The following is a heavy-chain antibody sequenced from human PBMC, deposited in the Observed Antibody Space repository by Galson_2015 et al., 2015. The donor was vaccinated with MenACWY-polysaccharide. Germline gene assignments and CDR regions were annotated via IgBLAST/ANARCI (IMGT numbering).Heavy chain of an antibody. V-gene: IGHV3-74*01. J-gene: IGHJ5*02. CDR2: ITDDGSAT. CDR1: GFSFNTYW. Sequence: SLRLSCAASGFSFNTYWMHWVRHAPGKGLVWVSRITDDGSATGYADSVRGRFTISRDNAKNTLYLELNSLRAEDTAVYYCTKEGAKYCSGSSFYFNWFDPWGQGTLVTVSS. CDR3: TKEGAKYCSGSSFYFNWFDP. D-gene: IGHD2-15*01.